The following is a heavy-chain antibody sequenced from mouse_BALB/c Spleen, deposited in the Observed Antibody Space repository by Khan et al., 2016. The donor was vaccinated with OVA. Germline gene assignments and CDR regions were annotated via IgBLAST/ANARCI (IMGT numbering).Heavy chain of an antibody. J-gene: IGHJ3*01. Sequence: VQLKESGAELVKPGASVKLSCSASGFNIKDTYIHWVKQRPEQGLEWIGRIDPPNDDSKYGPKFQDKATLTADTSSNTVYLQLSSLTSEDTAVYYCATIYGNPFAYGGQGTLVSVSA. CDR2: IDPPNDDS. V-gene: IGHV14-3*02. CDR3: ATIYGNPFAY. CDR1: GFNIKDTY. D-gene: IGHD2-1*01.